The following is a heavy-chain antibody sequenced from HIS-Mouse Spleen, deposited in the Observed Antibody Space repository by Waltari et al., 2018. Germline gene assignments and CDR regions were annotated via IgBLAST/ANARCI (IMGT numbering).Heavy chain of an antibody. J-gene: IGHJ2*01. V-gene: IGHV4-39*07. CDR3: AREIPYSSSWYDWYFDL. CDR2: IYYSGGT. D-gene: IGHD6-13*01. CDR1: GGSISSSSYY. Sequence: QLQLQESGPGLVKPSETLSLTCTVSGGSISSSSYYWGWIRQPPGKGLEWIGSIYYSGGTYTHPPHRSRVPISVDTSKNQFSLKLSSVTAADTAVYYCAREIPYSSSWYDWYFDLWGRGTLVTVSS.